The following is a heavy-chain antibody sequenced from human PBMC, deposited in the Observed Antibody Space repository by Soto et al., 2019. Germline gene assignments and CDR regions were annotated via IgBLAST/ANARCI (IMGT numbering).Heavy chain of an antibody. D-gene: IGHD3-9*01. V-gene: IGHV3-23*01. CDR1: GFTFSSYA. CDR2: ISGSGGST. Sequence: LRLSCAASGFTFSSYAMSWVRQAPGKGLEWVSAISGSGGSTYYADSVKGRFTISRDNSKNTLYLQMNSLRAEDTAVYYCAKSDILTGYYRPYNWFDPWGQGTLVTVSS. CDR3: AKSDILTGYYRPYNWFDP. J-gene: IGHJ5*02.